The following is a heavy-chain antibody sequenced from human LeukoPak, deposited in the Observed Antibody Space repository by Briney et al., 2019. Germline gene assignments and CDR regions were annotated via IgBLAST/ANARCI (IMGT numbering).Heavy chain of an antibody. V-gene: IGHV3-23*01. CDR3: AKDQRGAYCSSTSCSLGDY. CDR1: GFTFSSYA. CDR2: ISGSGGST. Sequence: GGSLRLSCAASGFTFSSYAMSWVRQAPGKGLEWVSAISGSGGSTYYADSVKGRFTISRDNSKNTLHLQMNSLRAEDTAVYYCAKDQRGAYCSSTSCSLGDYWGQGTLVTVSS. D-gene: IGHD2-2*01. J-gene: IGHJ4*02.